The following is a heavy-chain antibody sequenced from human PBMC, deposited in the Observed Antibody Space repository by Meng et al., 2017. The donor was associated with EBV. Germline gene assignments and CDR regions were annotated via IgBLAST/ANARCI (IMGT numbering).Heavy chain of an antibody. V-gene: IGHV1-8*01. D-gene: IGHD3-22*01. CDR3: ARGPYYYDSSGYYYGEFDP. Sequence: QVQYGLSGAEVKKSGAYVKGSFKASGYTFTSYDINWVRQATGQGLEWMGWMNPNSGNTGYAQKFQGRVTMTRNTSISTAYMELSSLRSEDTAVYYCARGPYYYDSSGYYYGEFDPWGQGTLVTVSS. J-gene: IGHJ5*02. CDR2: MNPNSGNT. CDR1: GYTFTSYD.